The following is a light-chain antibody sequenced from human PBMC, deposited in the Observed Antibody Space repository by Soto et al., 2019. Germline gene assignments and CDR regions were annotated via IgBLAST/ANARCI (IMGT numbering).Light chain of an antibody. Sequence: DIQMTQSPSTLSASVGDRVTITCRASQSISSWLAWYQQKPGKAPKLLFYDASSLESGVPSRFSGSGSGTEFTLTISSLQPYDFATYYCQQYNSYSYTFGQGTKLEIK. CDR3: QQYNSYSYT. CDR1: QSISSW. CDR2: DAS. J-gene: IGKJ2*01. V-gene: IGKV1-5*01.